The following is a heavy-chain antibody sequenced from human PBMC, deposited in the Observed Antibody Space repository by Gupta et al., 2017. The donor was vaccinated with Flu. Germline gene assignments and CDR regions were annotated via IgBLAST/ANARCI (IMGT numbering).Heavy chain of an antibody. CDR2: LSYDGRNT. CDR1: G. V-gene: IGHV3-30*18. J-gene: IGHJ4*02. Sequence: GMHWVRQAPGKGLEWVALLSYDGRNTYYADSVKGRFVISRDDSKNTLYLQMNSLKPEDTAKYYCAKDTQQLDYWGQGTLVTVSS. CDR3: AKDTQQLDY. D-gene: IGHD6-13*01.